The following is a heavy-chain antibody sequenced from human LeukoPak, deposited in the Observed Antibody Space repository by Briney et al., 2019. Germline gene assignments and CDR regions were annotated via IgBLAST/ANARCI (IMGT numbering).Heavy chain of an antibody. V-gene: IGHV3-30-3*01. CDR1: GFIFSDFA. CDR3: AKDGQLLWDDAFDI. Sequence: GGSLRLSCAASGFIFSDFAMHWVRQAPGKGLEWVAFISYDGSNKYYVDSVKGRFTISRDNSKSTLYLQMNSLRADDAAVYYCAKDGQLLWDDAFDIWGQGTMVTVSS. CDR2: ISYDGSNK. J-gene: IGHJ3*02. D-gene: IGHD2-2*01.